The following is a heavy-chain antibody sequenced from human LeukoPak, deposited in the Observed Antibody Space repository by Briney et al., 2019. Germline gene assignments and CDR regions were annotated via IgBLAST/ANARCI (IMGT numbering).Heavy chain of an antibody. CDR1: GLTFSTYS. D-gene: IGHD6-19*01. Sequence: PGGSLRLSCAVSGLTFSTYSMTWVRQGPGKGLEWVSSIYNSGAKIFYADSVKGRFTISRDNSKNMLYLQMNSLRVGDTAVYYCAKDVAPDSGWDLDYWGQGTLVTVSS. CDR3: AKDVAPDSGWDLDY. J-gene: IGHJ4*02. CDR2: IYNSGAKI. V-gene: IGHV3-23*01.